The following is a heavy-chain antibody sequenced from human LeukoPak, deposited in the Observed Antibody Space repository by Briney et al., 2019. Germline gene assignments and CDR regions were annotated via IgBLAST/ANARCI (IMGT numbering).Heavy chain of an antibody. CDR2: INQDGSEK. Sequence: GGSLRLSCVASGFTFQNYWMCWVRQAPGKGLEWVASINQDGSEKNYVDSVRGRFTISRDLAPGSLSLQMNSLSVEDTAAYYCARERGYTSGLYFDFWGQGALAAVSS. CDR3: ARERGYTSGLYFDF. CDR1: GFTFQNYW. J-gene: IGHJ4*02. D-gene: IGHD5-18*01. V-gene: IGHV3-7*01.